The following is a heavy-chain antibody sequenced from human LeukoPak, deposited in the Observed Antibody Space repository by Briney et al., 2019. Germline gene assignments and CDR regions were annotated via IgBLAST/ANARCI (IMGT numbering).Heavy chain of an antibody. CDR2: IWNDGSNQ. D-gene: IGHD3-16*01. CDR3: ARDPYDSNNYCVD. V-gene: IGHV3-33*08. J-gene: IGHJ4*02. CDR1: GFTFSTYG. Sequence: GGSLRLSCAASGFTFSTYGMHWVRQAPGKGLEWVATIWNDGSNQYYGDSVKGRFIVSRDNSKNTLSLQMNSLRAEDTAVYYCARDPYDSNNYCVDWGQGTLVTVSS.